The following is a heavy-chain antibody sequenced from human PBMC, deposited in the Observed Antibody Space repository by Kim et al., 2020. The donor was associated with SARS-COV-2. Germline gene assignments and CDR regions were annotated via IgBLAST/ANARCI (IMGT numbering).Heavy chain of an antibody. CDR1: GFTFGDYA. J-gene: IGHJ4*02. Sequence: GGSLRLSCTASGFTFGDYAMSWFRQAPGKGLEWVGFIRSKAYGGTTEYAASVKGRFTISRDDSKRFAYMQMNSLKTEDTAVYYCTRDFRITIWAREFEYWGQGTLGTVSS. V-gene: IGHV3-49*03. D-gene: IGHD3-9*01. CDR2: IRSKAYGGTT. CDR3: TRDFRITIWAREFEY.